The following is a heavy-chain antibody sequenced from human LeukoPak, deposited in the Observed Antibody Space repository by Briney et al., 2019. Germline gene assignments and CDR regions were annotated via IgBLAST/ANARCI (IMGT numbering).Heavy chain of an antibody. D-gene: IGHD3-3*01. J-gene: IGHJ4*02. CDR2: IRSKTYGGTI. CDR1: GFTFGDYG. Sequence: PGRSLRLSCTTSGFTFGDYGLSWFRQGPGKRLQWVGFIRSKTYGGTIEYAASVKGRFTISRDDFKSIAYLQMNSLKTEDTAVYYCARAPYYDFILDYWGQGTLVTVSS. CDR3: ARAPYYDFILDY. V-gene: IGHV3-49*03.